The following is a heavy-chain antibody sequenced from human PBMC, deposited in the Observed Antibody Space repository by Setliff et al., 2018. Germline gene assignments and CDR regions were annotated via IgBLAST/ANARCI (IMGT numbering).Heavy chain of an antibody. J-gene: IGHJ6*03. V-gene: IGHV4-39*01. CDR2: IYDSGSS. CDR1: GGSVSNSGFF. CDR3: ARMSGFLYMDV. D-gene: IGHD3-3*01. Sequence: SETLSLTCTVSGGSVSNSGFFWGWLRQAPGKGLEWIGNIYDSGSSNYNASLKSRLIITRDTSKNQISLKLTSVTAADTAVYYCARMSGFLYMDVWGKGTTVTVSS.